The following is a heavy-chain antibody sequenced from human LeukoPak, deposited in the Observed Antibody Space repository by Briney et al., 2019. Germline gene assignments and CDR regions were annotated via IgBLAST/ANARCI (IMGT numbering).Heavy chain of an antibody. Sequence: GGSLRLSCAASEFTFSSYAMSWVRQAPGKGLEWVSAISGSGGSTYYADSVKGRFTISRDNSKNTLYLQMNSLRAEDTAVYYCAKSYSSGWYPADYWGQGTLVTVSS. CDR3: AKSYSSGWYPADY. CDR2: ISGSGGST. D-gene: IGHD6-19*01. J-gene: IGHJ4*02. CDR1: EFTFSSYA. V-gene: IGHV3-23*01.